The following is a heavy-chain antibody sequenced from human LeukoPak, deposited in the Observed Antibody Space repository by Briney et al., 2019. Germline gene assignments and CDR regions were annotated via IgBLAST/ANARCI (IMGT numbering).Heavy chain of an antibody. D-gene: IGHD3-22*01. CDR1: GGSFSGYY. CDR2: INHSGST. Sequence: SETLSLTCAVYGGSFSGYYWSWIRQPPGKGLEWIGEINHSGSTNYNPSLKSRVTISVDTSKNQFSLKLSSVTAADTAVYYCATQTKYDTSAFYPNWFDPWGQGTLVTVSS. CDR3: ATQTKYDTSAFYPNWFDP. V-gene: IGHV4-34*01. J-gene: IGHJ5*02.